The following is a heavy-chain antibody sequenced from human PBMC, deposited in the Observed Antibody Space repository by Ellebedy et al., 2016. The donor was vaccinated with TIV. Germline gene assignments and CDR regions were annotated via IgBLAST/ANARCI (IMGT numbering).Heavy chain of an antibody. CDR2: ISAYNGNT. D-gene: IGHD6-19*01. J-gene: IGHJ4*02. Sequence: AASVKVSCKASGFSFTSYGISWVRQAPGQGLEWMGWISAYNGNTDYAQNLQGRVTMTTDTSTSTAYMELRRLRSDDTAVYYCARDFGHSSAPFDYWGQGTLITVSS. CDR1: GFSFTSYG. V-gene: IGHV1-18*04. CDR3: ARDFGHSSAPFDY.